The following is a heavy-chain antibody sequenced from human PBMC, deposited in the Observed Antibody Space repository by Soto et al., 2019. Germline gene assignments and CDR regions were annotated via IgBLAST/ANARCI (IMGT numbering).Heavy chain of an antibody. J-gene: IGHJ5*02. D-gene: IGHD1-26*01. V-gene: IGHV3-23*01. CDR2: ISDSGDST. Sequence: GGSLRLSCAASGFTFSNYAMSWVRQAPGKGLEWVSGISDSGDSTYNADSVRGRFTISRDNSKNTLYLQMNSLRAEDAAIYYCAKDLGTPGVGATLDAWGPGTLVTVSS. CDR3: AKDLGTPGVGATLDA. CDR1: GFTFSNYA.